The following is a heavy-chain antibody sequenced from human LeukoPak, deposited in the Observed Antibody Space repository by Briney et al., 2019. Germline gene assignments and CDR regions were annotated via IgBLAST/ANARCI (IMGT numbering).Heavy chain of an antibody. V-gene: IGHV1-69*04. CDR3: ARDCSGGSCYSDV. CDR2: IIPILGIA. CDR1: GGTFSSYA. J-gene: IGHJ6*02. Sequence: GSSVKVPCKASGGTFSSYAISWVRQAPGQGLEWMGRIIPILGIANYAQKFQGRVTITADKSTSTAYMELSSLRSEDTAVYYCARDCSGGSCYSDVWGQGTTVTVSS. D-gene: IGHD2-15*01.